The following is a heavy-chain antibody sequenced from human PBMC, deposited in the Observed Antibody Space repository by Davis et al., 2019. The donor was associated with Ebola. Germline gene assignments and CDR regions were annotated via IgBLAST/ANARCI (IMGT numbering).Heavy chain of an antibody. CDR3: ARDRAGSGLPFDP. CDR1: GFSFSDYF. Sequence: PGGSLRLSCETSGFSFSDYFMSWIRQAPGKGPEWIASISNSGLTIEYAASLKGRFTISRVNAENTLYLQMNSLGAEDTAVYYCARDRAGSGLPFDPWGQGTLVTVSS. J-gene: IGHJ5*02. V-gene: IGHV3-11*01. CDR2: ISNSGLTI. D-gene: IGHD1-14*01.